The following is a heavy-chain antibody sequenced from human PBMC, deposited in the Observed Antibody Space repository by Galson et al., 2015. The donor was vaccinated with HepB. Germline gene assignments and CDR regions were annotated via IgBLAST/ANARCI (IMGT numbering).Heavy chain of an antibody. CDR1: GFRFNSYA. Sequence: SLRLSCAASGFRFNSYAMTWVRQAPGKGLEWVSGVTGSGDRTYYADFVKDRFTISRDNSKNTLFLQVNSLRVEDTAVYYCAKGAYLSSAYLYGMDLWGHGTTVIVSS. CDR2: VTGSGDRT. D-gene: IGHD6-6*01. V-gene: IGHV3-23*01. J-gene: IGHJ6*02. CDR3: AKGAYLSSAYLYGMDL.